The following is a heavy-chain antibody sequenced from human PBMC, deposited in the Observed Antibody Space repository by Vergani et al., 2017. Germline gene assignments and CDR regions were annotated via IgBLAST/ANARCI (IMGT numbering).Heavy chain of an antibody. Sequence: VQLVESGGGLVQPGGSLRLSCAASGFTVSSNYMTWIRQAPGKGLEWVSYIDTFGSTIYYADSVKGRFTISWDNAKNSLYLQMNSLTAEDTAVYYCASQYCSSTTCYAKFWGQGTLVTVSS. V-gene: IGHV3-11*01. D-gene: IGHD2-2*01. J-gene: IGHJ4*02. CDR1: GFTVSSNY. CDR3: ASQYCSSTTCYAKF. CDR2: IDTFGSTI.